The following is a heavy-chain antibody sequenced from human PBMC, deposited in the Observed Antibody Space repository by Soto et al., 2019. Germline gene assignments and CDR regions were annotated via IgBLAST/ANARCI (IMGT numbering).Heavy chain of an antibody. J-gene: IGHJ6*02. D-gene: IGHD2-21*01. CDR3: AASCVGCGGFNYYGMDV. CDR1: GASISSGGYY. Sequence: QVQLQESGPGLVKPSQTLSLTCSVSGASISSGGYYWNWIRQHPGKGLEWIGYIYYSGTTYYNPSLTRRVTISVDTSKNQFSLELSSVTAADTAVYYCAASCVGCGGFNYYGMDVWGQGTTVTVSS. V-gene: IGHV4-31*03. CDR2: IYYSGTT.